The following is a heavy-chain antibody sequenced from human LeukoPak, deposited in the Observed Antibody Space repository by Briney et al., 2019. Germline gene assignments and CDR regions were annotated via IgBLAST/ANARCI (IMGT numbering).Heavy chain of an antibody. V-gene: IGHV1-18*01. CDR2: ISAYNGNT. CDR3: ARVRYCSGGSCYNGDVSNNWFDP. J-gene: IGHJ5*02. Sequence: VASVKVSCKASGYTFTSYGISWVRQAPGRGLEWMGWISAYNGNTNYAQKLQGRVTMTTDTSTSTAYMELRSLRSDDTAVYYCARVRYCSGGSCYNGDVSNNWFDPWGQGTLVTVSS. D-gene: IGHD2-15*01. CDR1: GYTFTSYG.